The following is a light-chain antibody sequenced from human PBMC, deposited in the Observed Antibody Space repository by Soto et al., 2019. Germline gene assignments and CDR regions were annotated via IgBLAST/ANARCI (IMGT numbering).Light chain of an antibody. CDR2: GSS. J-gene: IGKJ5*01. CDR1: QSVSRSY. Sequence: TVLTKSKSTLSXXPGEXATLXXRXRQSVSRSYLAWYQQKAGQAPRLLIYGSSTRATGVPDRFSGSGSGTEFTLIISSLQSEDVALYYCQQYSNWPPAITFGQGTRMDIK. V-gene: IGKV3-15*01. CDR3: QQYSNWPPAIT.